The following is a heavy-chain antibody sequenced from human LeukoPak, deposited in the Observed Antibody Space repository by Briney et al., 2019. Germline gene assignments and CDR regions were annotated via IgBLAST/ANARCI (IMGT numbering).Heavy chain of an antibody. CDR1: RFTFSSYA. V-gene: IGHV3-23*01. J-gene: IGHJ4*02. D-gene: IGHD6-19*01. CDR3: AKFLRQWLVDY. Sequence: GGSLRLSCVASRFTFSSYAMSWVRQAPGKGLEWVSAISGSGGSTYYADSVKGRFTISRDNSKNTLYLQMNSLRAEDTAVYYCAKFLRQWLVDYWGQGTLVTVSS. CDR2: ISGSGGST.